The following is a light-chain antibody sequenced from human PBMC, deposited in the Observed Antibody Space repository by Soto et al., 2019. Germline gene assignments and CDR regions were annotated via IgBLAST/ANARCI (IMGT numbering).Light chain of an antibody. Sequence: VMTQSPATLSVSLGERATINCKSSQSVLYSSNNKNYLAWYQQKPGQPPKLLIYWASTRESGVPDRFSGSGSGTDFTLTISSLQAEDVAVYYCQQYYSTPPTFGQGTKVDIK. J-gene: IGKJ1*01. V-gene: IGKV4-1*01. CDR3: QQYYSTPPT. CDR1: QSVLYSSNNKNY. CDR2: WAS.